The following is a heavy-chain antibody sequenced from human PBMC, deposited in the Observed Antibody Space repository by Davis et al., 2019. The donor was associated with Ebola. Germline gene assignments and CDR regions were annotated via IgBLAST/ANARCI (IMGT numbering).Heavy chain of an antibody. J-gene: IGHJ4*02. Sequence: PGGSLRLSCAASGFTFSGHAMNWVRQAPGKGLEWVSGISPSGGSTYYADSVKGRFTISRDNSKNTLYLQMNSLRAEDTALYYCAKTYYDIFDPNDSWGQGTLVTVSS. V-gene: IGHV3-23*01. D-gene: IGHD3-9*01. CDR2: ISPSGGST. CDR3: AKTYYDIFDPNDS. CDR1: GFTFSGHA.